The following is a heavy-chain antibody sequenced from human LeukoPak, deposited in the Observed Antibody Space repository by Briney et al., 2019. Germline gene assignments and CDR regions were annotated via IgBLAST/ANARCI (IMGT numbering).Heavy chain of an antibody. Sequence: SEALSLTCTVSGGSINTGDYYWAWIRQPPGKGPEWIGSIYYTGNTWYNPSLKSRVTISEDMSKNQFFLKLSSVTAADTAVYYCVRHPSSGSHYWGQGILVTVSS. J-gene: IGHJ4*02. CDR1: GGSINTGDYY. CDR3: VRHPSSGSHY. D-gene: IGHD1-26*01. CDR2: IYYTGNT. V-gene: IGHV4-39*01.